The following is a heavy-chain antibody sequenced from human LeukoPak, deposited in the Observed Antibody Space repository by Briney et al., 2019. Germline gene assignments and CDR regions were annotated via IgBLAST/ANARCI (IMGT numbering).Heavy chain of an antibody. CDR2: IYYSGST. Sequence: PSETLSLTCTVSGGSISSSSYYWGWIRQPPGKGLEWIGYIYYSGSTNYNPSLKSRVTISVDTSKNQFSLKLSSVTAADTAVYYCARVGFGGFGELWFDPWGQGTLVTVSS. V-gene: IGHV4-61*05. J-gene: IGHJ5*02. CDR1: GGSISSSSYY. CDR3: ARVGFGGFGELWFDP. D-gene: IGHD3-10*01.